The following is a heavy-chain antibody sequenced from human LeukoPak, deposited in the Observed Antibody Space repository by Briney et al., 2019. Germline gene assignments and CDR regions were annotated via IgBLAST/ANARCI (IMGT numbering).Heavy chain of an antibody. Sequence: GGSLRLSCAASGFTFSSYNMNWVRQAPGKGLEWVSSISSSSSYIYYADSVKGRFTISRDNPKNSLYLQMNSLRAEDTAVYYCVRALYYGSGNRYYFDYWGQGTLVTVSS. CDR3: VRALYYGSGNRYYFDY. V-gene: IGHV3-21*01. CDR2: ISSSSSYI. CDR1: GFTFSSYN. D-gene: IGHD3-10*01. J-gene: IGHJ4*02.